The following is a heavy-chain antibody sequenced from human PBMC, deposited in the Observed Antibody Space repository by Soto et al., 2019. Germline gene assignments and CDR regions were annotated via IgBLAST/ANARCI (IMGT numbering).Heavy chain of an antibody. CDR3: ARATLACDSGWYTHLDN. CDR1: GGPFNTFV. Sequence: QELLVQSGTEVKKPGSSVKVSCKASGGPFNTFVINWVRQAPGQGLEWMGGITPLFGTTNYAQTLQGRITITADNSASTAYMALSNLTYDDTAVYYCARATLACDSGWYTHLDNWGQGTLLSVS. J-gene: IGHJ4*02. CDR2: ITPLFGTT. D-gene: IGHD6-19*01. V-gene: IGHV1-69*06.